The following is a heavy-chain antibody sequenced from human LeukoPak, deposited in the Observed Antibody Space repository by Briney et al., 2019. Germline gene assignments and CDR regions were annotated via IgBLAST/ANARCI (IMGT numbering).Heavy chain of an antibody. V-gene: IGHV3-23*01. Sequence: GGSLRLSCAASGFTFSSSAMSWVRQAPGKGLEWVSTISGFGENTYYADSVKGRFTISRDNFKSALFLQMNSLRAEDTAVYYCAKGGHYSWFDPWGQGTLVIVSS. D-gene: IGHD1-26*01. CDR3: AKGGHYSWFDP. CDR2: ISGFGENT. CDR1: GFTFSSSA. J-gene: IGHJ5*02.